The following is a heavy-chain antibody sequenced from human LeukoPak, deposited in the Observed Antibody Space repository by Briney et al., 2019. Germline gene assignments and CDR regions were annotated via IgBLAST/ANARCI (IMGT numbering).Heavy chain of an antibody. CDR1: GDSISTSNSY. CDR2: IYYSGST. Sequence: SETLSLTCTVSGDSISTSNSYWGWIRQPPGKGLEWIGSIYYSGSTNYNPSLKSRVTISVDTSKNQFSLKLSSVTAADTAVYYCARGSRSSSWAMDVWGKGTTVTVSS. V-gene: IGHV4-39*07. CDR3: ARGSRSSSWAMDV. D-gene: IGHD6-13*01. J-gene: IGHJ6*04.